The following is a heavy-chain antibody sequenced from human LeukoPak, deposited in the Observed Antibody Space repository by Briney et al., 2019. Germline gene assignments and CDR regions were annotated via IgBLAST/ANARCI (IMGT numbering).Heavy chain of an antibody. CDR1: GGSISSSSYY. CDR3: ARHYTAMVFGPLNDY. J-gene: IGHJ4*02. CDR2: IYYSGST. Sequence: PSETLSLTCTVSGGSISSSSYYWGWIRQPPGKGLEWIGSIYYSGSTYYNPSLKSRVTISVDTSKNQFSLKLSSVTAADTAVYYRARHYTAMVFGPLNDYWGQGTLVTVSS. V-gene: IGHV4-39*01. D-gene: IGHD5-18*01.